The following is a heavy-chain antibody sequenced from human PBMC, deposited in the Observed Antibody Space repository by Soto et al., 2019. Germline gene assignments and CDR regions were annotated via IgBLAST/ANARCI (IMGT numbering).Heavy chain of an antibody. CDR1: GFTVSSNY. J-gene: IGHJ4*02. CDR3: ARENGDYTSAFDY. V-gene: IGHV3-53*04. Sequence: GGSLRLSCAASGFTVSSNYMSWVRQAPGKGLEWVSVIYSGGRTYYAASVKGRFPISRHNSKNTLNLQMNSLRAEDTAVYYCARENGDYTSAFDYWGQGTLVTVSS. CDR2: IYSGGRT. D-gene: IGHD4-17*01.